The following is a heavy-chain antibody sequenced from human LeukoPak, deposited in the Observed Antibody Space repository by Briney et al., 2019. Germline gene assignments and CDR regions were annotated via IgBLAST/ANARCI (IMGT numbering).Heavy chain of an antibody. D-gene: IGHD4-17*01. CDR3: ARDARKYGDYVHLRRHLYYYYGMDV. CDR1: GGSISSYY. Sequence: SETLSLTCTVSGGSISSYYWSWIRQPPGKGLKWIGYIYYSGSTNYNPSLKSRVTISVDTSKNQFSLKLSSVTAADTAVYYCARDARKYGDYVHLRRHLYYYYGMDVWGQGTTVTVSS. V-gene: IGHV4-59*01. CDR2: IYYSGST. J-gene: IGHJ6*02.